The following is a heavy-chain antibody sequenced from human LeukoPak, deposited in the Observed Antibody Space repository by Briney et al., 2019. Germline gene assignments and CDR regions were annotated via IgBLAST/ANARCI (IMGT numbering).Heavy chain of an antibody. CDR1: GYTFTGYY. CDR3: ARVRIIAAADPNWFDP. Sequence: ASVKVSCKASGYTFTGYYMHWVRQAPGQGLEWMGWISAYNGNTNYAQKLQGRVTMTTDTSTSTAYMELRSLRSDDTAVYYCARVRIIAAADPNWFDPWGQGTLVPVSS. J-gene: IGHJ5*02. V-gene: IGHV1-18*04. D-gene: IGHD6-13*01. CDR2: ISAYNGNT.